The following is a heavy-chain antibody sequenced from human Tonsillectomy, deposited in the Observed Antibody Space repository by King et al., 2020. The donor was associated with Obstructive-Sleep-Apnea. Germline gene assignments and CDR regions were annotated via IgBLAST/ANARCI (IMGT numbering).Heavy chain of an antibody. CDR2: SSSSSSNI. CDR3: ARAAGGSYWAAFDI. CDR1: GFTFSSCR. D-gene: IGHD1-26*01. V-gene: IGHV3-48*04. Sequence: VQLVESGGGLVQPGGSLRVSCAASGFTFSSCRINWGRRARGKEVEGGLYSSSSSSNIYYGDSVKGRFTISGDNAKNSLYLQMRSLRAEDTAVYYCARAAGGSYWAAFDIWGQGTMVTVSS. J-gene: IGHJ3*02.